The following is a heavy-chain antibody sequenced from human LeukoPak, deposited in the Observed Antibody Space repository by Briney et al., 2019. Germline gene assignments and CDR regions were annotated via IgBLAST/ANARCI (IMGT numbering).Heavy chain of an antibody. Sequence: QPGGSLRLSCAASGFTFSRFEMNWVRQAPGKGLEWVSYISRSGDTEYYADSVTGRFSISRDNADNSVHLQMNSLRVDDTANYYCARDPRGVITPRFFDQWGQGTLVTVSS. D-gene: IGHD2-21*01. V-gene: IGHV3-48*03. CDR1: GFTFSRFE. CDR2: ISRSGDTE. CDR3: ARDPRGVITPRFFDQ. J-gene: IGHJ4*02.